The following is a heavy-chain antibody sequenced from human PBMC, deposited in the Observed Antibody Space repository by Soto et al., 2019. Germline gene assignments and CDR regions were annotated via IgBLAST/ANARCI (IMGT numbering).Heavy chain of an antibody. CDR3: ARLKWGATPALFDY. D-gene: IGHD1-26*01. CDR2: IYSGGST. J-gene: IGHJ4*02. V-gene: IGHV3-53*01. CDR1: GFTVSSNY. Sequence: GGSLRLSCAASGFTVSSNYMSWVRQAPGKGLEWVSVIYSGGSTYYADSVKGRFTISRDNSKNTLYLQMNSLRAEDTAVYYCARLKWGATPALFDYWGQGNMVAVSS.